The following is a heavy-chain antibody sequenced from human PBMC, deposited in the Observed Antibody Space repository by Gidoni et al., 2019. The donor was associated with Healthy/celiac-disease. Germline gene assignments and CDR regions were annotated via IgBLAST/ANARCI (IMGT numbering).Heavy chain of an antibody. J-gene: IGHJ6*02. CDR2: IYSGGST. Sequence: EVQLVASGGGLVQPGGSVRLSCAASGFTVSSNYMSWVRPAPGKGLECVSVIYSGGSTYYADSVKGRFTISRDNSKNTLYLQMNSLRAEDTAVYYCASTGGAYSYYYGMDVWGQGTTVTVSS. CDR3: ASTGGAYSYYYGMDV. V-gene: IGHV3-66*02. CDR1: GFTVSSNY. D-gene: IGHD1-26*01.